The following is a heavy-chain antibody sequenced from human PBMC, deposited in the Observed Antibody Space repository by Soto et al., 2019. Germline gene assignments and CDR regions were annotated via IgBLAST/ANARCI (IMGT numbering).Heavy chain of an antibody. V-gene: IGHV3-11*06. CDR2: ISSSSGYT. Sequence: QVQLVESGGGLVKPGGSLRLSCAASGFTFSDYYMSWIRQAPGKGLEWVSYISSSSGYTNYADSVKGRFTISRDNAKKSLYLQMNSLGAEDTAVYYCASHRAAYCGGDCYETHDYWGQGTLVTVSS. CDR3: ASHRAAYCGGDCYETHDY. CDR1: GFTFSDYY. J-gene: IGHJ4*02. D-gene: IGHD2-21*02.